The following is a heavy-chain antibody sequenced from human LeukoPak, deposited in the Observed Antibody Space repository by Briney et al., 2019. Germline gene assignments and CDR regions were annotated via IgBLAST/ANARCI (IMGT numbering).Heavy chain of an antibody. D-gene: IGHD4-17*01. V-gene: IGHV1-8*01. CDR2: MNPNSGNT. CDR3: ARDYGAGSPGSYYYYYYGMDV. CDR1: GYTFTSYD. J-gene: IGHJ6*02. Sequence: GASVKVSCKASGYTFTSYDINWVRQATGQGLEWMGWMNPNSGNTGYAQKFQGRVTMTRNTSISTAYMELSSLRSEDTAVYYCARDYGAGSPGSYYYYYYGMDVWGQGTTVTVSS.